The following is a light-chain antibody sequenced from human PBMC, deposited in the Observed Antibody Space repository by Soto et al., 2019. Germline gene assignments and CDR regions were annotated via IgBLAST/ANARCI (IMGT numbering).Light chain of an antibody. CDR3: AAWDDSLNGVV. V-gene: IGLV1-44*01. CDR2: SNN. J-gene: IGLJ2*01. CDR1: SSNIGSNT. Sequence: QSVLTQPPSASGTPGQRVTISCSGSSSNIGSNTVNWYQQLPGTAPKLLIYSNNQRPSGVPDRFSGSKSVTSDSLAISGLQSEDEADYYCAAWDDSLNGVVFGGGNKLTVL.